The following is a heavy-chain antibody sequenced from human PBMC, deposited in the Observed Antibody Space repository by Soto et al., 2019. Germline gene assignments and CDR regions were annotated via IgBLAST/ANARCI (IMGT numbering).Heavy chain of an antibody. Sequence: QLQLQESGPGLVKPSETLSLTCTVSGGSISSSSYYWGWIRQPPGKGLEWIGSIYYSGSTYYNPSPKGRVTISVDTSKNQSSLKRSSVTAADTAVYYCARRLVETYAKDDFWRMGGMDVWGQGTTVTVSS. CDR3: ARRLVETYAKDDFWRMGGMDV. V-gene: IGHV4-39*01. D-gene: IGHD3-3*01. CDR1: GGSISSSSYY. J-gene: IGHJ6*02. CDR2: IYYSGST.